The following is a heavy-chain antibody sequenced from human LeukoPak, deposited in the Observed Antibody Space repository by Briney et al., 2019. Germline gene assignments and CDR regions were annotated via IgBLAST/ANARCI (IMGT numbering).Heavy chain of an antibody. CDR1: GDSLTNYY. Sequence: SSETLSLTCTVSGDSLTNYYWSWIRLPPGKGLEWVASIFDNGSTNDNRSLKSRVTISLDTSNNQFSLKLSSVTAADTAVYYCARWGISLFDPWGQGTLVTVSS. J-gene: IGHJ5*02. CDR3: ARWGISLFDP. V-gene: IGHV4-59*12. CDR2: IFDNGST. D-gene: IGHD3-16*01.